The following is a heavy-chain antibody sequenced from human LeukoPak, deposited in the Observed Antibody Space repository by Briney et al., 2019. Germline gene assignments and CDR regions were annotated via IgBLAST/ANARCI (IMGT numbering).Heavy chain of an antibody. D-gene: IGHD1-14*01. Sequence: GGSLTLSCTASGITFSDYYMNWIRQAPGKGLEWLSFISRGGSPIYYADSVKGRFTISRDNAKNSLYLQMNSLRVEDTAMYYCVITAGLPTDHWGQGALVTVSS. J-gene: IGHJ4*01. CDR2: ISRGGSPI. V-gene: IGHV3-11*04. CDR3: VITAGLPTDH. CDR1: GITFSDYY.